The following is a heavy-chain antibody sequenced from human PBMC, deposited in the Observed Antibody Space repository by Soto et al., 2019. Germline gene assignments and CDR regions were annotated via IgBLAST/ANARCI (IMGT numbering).Heavy chain of an antibody. D-gene: IGHD6-13*01. CDR2: IYSDGST. Sequence: SETLSLTCTVSGGSIIGSYWSCIRQPAGKGLEWIGRIYSDGSTNYNPSLKSRVTMSVDTSKNQFSLKLTSMTAADTAMYYCARMRAAGTFDYWGQGTLVTVSS. V-gene: IGHV4-4*07. CDR1: GGSIIGSY. J-gene: IGHJ4*02. CDR3: ARMRAAGTFDY.